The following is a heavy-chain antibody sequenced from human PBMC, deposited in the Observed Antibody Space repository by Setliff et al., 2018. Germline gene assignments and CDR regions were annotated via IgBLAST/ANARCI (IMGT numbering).Heavy chain of an antibody. CDR3: ARRDGDFDY. V-gene: IGHV4-39*01. D-gene: IGHD4-17*01. CDR2: INHSGST. Sequence: SETLSLTCTVPGGSISSGSYYWSWIRQPPGKGLEWIGEINHSGSTNYNPSLKSRVTISVDTSKNQFSLKLSSVTAADTAVYYCARRDGDFDYWGQGTLVTVSS. CDR1: GGSISSGSYY. J-gene: IGHJ4*02.